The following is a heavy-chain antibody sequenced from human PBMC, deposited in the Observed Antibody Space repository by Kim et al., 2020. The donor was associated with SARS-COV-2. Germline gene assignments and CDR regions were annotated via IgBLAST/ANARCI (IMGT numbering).Heavy chain of an antibody. Sequence: GGSLRLSCAASGFAFDTNAMNWVRQAPGKGLEWISVISGTGDTSYYADSVKGRFTISRDNSKNTLYLQLNRLSADDTATYHCVRGEAGRYPMYNWFDPWGQGTLVTVSS. D-gene: IGHD1-26*01. V-gene: IGHV3-23*01. CDR1: GFAFDTNA. CDR3: VRGEAGRYPMYNWFDP. CDR2: ISGTGDTS. J-gene: IGHJ5*02.